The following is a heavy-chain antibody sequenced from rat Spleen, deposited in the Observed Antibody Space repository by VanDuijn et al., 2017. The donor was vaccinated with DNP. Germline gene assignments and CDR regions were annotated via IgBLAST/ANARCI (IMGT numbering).Heavy chain of an antibody. CDR2: ISTSGGST. Sequence: EVQVVESGGGLVQPGRSMTVSCAASGFTFSNSDMAWVRQAPTKGLEWVASISTSGGSTYYPDSVKGRFTISRDNAKSSLYLQMNSLKSEDTATYYCAKNSGYYFDYWGQGVMVTVSS. CDR3: AKNSGYYFDY. V-gene: IGHV5-25*01. D-gene: IGHD4-3*01. J-gene: IGHJ2*01. CDR1: GFTFSNSD.